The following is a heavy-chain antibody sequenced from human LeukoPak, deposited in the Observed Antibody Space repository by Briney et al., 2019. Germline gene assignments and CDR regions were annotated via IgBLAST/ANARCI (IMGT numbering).Heavy chain of an antibody. CDR1: GITLSNYG. Sequence: GGPLRLSCAVSGITLSNYGMSWVRQAPGKGLEWVAGISGSGGSTNYADSVKGRFSISRDNPKNTLYLQMNSLRAEDTAVYFCAKRGVVIRVILVGFHKEAYYFDSWGQGALVTVSS. CDR3: AKRGVVIRVILVGFHKEAYYFDS. CDR2: ISGSGGST. V-gene: IGHV3-23*01. D-gene: IGHD3-22*01. J-gene: IGHJ4*02.